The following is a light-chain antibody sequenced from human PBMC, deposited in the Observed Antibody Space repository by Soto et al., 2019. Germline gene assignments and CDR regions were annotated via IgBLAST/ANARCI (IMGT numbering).Light chain of an antibody. CDR3: QQSYKMPS. V-gene: IGKV1-39*01. CDR2: VTS. Sequence: EIPLTQSPSSLAASVGDRLTLTCRASRNVSIYLNWYQHKPGKGPTLLIHVTSNLQIGVPSRFSGSGSGTEFTLTISSLEPEDFGTYYCQQSYKMPSFGQGTRLVIK. CDR1: RNVSIY. J-gene: IGKJ5*01.